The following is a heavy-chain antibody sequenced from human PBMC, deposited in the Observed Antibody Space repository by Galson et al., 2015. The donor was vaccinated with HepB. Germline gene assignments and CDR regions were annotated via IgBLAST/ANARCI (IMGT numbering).Heavy chain of an antibody. CDR1: GFTFSSYA. D-gene: IGHD5-24*01. Sequence: SLRLSCAASGFTFSSYAMSWVRQAPGKGLEWVSAISGSGGSTYYADSVKGRFTISRDNSKNTLYLQMNSLRAEDTAVYYCARSGGLLRLQGLWYYFDYWGQGTLVTVSS. CDR3: ARSGGLLRLQGLWYYFDY. J-gene: IGHJ4*02. CDR2: ISGSGGST. V-gene: IGHV3-23*01.